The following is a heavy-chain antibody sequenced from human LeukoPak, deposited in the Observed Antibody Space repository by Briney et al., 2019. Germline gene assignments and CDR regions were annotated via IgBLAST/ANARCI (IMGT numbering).Heavy chain of an antibody. Sequence: KPSQTLSLTCTVSGGSISSSSYYWGWIRQPPGKGLEWIGSIYYSGSTYYNPSLKSRVTISVDTSKNQFSLKLSSVTAADTAVYYCAREYGDYLDYWGQGTLVTVSS. CDR2: IYYSGST. V-gene: IGHV4-39*07. CDR1: GGSISSSSYY. J-gene: IGHJ4*02. CDR3: AREYGDYLDY. D-gene: IGHD4-17*01.